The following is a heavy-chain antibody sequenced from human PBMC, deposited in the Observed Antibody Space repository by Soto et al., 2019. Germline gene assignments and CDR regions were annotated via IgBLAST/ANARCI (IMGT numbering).Heavy chain of an antibody. D-gene: IGHD4-17*01. Sequence: PSETMSLPCSVLGDSIKDTSYYWGWIRQSPEKRLERIGSISHHGHAFYNPSLKSRVTLFADTSPNQLSFKMNSVNVADMGLNLCARQVYGDYLGGNWLDPWGQGALV. CDR1: GDSIKDTSYY. CDR3: ARQVYGDYLGGNWLDP. V-gene: IGHV4-39*01. J-gene: IGHJ5*02. CDR2: ISHHGHA.